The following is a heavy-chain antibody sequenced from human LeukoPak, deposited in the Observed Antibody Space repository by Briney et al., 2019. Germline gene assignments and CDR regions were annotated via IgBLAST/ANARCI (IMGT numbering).Heavy chain of an antibody. Sequence: GGSLRLSCAASGFNFDTFVMNWVRQAPGKGLEWVSSISTSSSYIYYADSVKGRFTISRDNAKNYTAVYFCMRESGDSYLSSYYYGMDVWGQGATVTVS. CDR3: YYGMDV. CDR1: GFNFDTFV. J-gene: IGHJ6*02. V-gene: IGHV3-21*01. CDR2: ISTSSSYI. D-gene: IGHD2-8*01.